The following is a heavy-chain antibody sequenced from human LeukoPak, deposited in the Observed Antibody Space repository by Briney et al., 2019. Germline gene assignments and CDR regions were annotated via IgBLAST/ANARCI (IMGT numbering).Heavy chain of an antibody. CDR3: ARGYSSTYRIDY. CDR1: GYTFTNYY. J-gene: IGHJ4*02. CDR2: INPSGNST. D-gene: IGHD6-13*01. Sequence: ASVKVSCKASGYTFTNYYMHWVRQAPGQGLEWMGIINPSGNSTRYQQKFQDRVTMTRETSTRTVYMELSSLRSEDTAMYYCARGYSSTYRIDYWGQGTLVTVSS. V-gene: IGHV1-46*01.